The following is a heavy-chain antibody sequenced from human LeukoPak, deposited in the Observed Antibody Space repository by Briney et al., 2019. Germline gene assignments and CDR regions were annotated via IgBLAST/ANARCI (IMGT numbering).Heavy chain of an antibody. Sequence: PGGSLRLSCAASGFTLSRYSMNWVRQPPGKGLEWVSSISSSSYIYYGDSVKGRFTISRDNAKNSLYLQINSLRAEDTAVYYCARGGNLYCSATSCYDFDYWGQGTLVTVSS. J-gene: IGHJ4*02. V-gene: IGHV3-21*01. CDR1: GFTLSRYS. CDR2: ISSSSYI. CDR3: ARGGNLYCSATSCYDFDY. D-gene: IGHD2-2*01.